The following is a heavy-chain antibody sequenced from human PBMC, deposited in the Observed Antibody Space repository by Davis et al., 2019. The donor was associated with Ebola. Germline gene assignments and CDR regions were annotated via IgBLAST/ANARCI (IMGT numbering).Heavy chain of an antibody. V-gene: IGHV1-18*04. J-gene: IGHJ4*02. D-gene: IGHD1-1*01. CDR1: GYTFTSYG. CDR3: ARAQFPTTSDH. Sequence: ASVKVSCKASGYTFTSYGLTWVLQAPGHGLEWLGWINPHNGNTNYAQNVQGRVTMTTDTSTSTAYMEVGSLRSDDTAVYYCARAQFPTTSDHWGQGTLVTVSS. CDR2: INPHNGNT.